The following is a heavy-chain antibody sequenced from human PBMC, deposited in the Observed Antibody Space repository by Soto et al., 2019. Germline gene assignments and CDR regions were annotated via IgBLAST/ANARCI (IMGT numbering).Heavy chain of an antibody. J-gene: IGHJ4*02. CDR1: GGTFSSYA. D-gene: IGHD6-19*01. CDR2: IIPIFGTA. CDR3: ARITFGALAVAGSDY. V-gene: IGHV1-69*01. Sequence: QVQLVQSGAEVKKPGSSVKVSCKAYGGTFSSYAISWVRQAPGQGLEWMGGIIPIFGTANYAQKFQGRVTITADESTSTAYMELSSLRSEDTAVYYCARITFGALAVAGSDYWGQGTLVTVSS.